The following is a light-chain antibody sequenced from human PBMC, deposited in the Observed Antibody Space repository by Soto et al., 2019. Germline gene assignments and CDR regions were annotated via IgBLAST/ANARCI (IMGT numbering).Light chain of an antibody. CDR2: DAS. CDR3: QDYRDWPTWP. V-gene: IGKV3D-15*03. J-gene: IGKJ1*01. CDR1: QSVSSY. Sequence: IVVANSAATLSLPPRERATLSCRASQSVSSYLAWYQQKPGQAPRLLIYDASNRATGIPARFSGSRSGTEFTLIISILQSEDFAVYYCQDYRDWPTWPFAQGTKVDIK.